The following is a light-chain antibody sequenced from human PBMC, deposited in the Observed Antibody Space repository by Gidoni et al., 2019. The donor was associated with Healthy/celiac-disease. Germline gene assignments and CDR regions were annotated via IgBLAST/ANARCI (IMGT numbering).Light chain of an antibody. V-gene: IGKV3-11*01. CDR3: QPRSNWPPPLT. J-gene: IGKJ1*01. CDR1: QSVSSY. CDR2: DAS. Sequence: EIVLTQSPATLSLSPGERATLSCRASQSVSSYLAWYQQNPGQAPRLLIYDASNRATGIPARFSGSGSGTDFTLTLSSLEPEDFAVYYCQPRSNWPPPLTFGQGTKVEIK.